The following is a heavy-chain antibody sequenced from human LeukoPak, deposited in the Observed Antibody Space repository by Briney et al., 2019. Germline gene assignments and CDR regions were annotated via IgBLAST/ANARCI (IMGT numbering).Heavy chain of an antibody. CDR2: INHSGST. CDR1: GGSFSGYY. D-gene: IGHD6-13*01. V-gene: IGHV4-34*01. J-gene: IGHJ6*03. Sequence: SETLSLTCAVYGGSFSGYYWSWIRQPPGKGLEWIGEINHSGSTNYNPSLKSRVTISVDTSKNQFSLKLSSVTAADTAVYYCARGPQLVGYYYIDVWAEGTTVTVSS. CDR3: ARGPQLVGYYYIDV.